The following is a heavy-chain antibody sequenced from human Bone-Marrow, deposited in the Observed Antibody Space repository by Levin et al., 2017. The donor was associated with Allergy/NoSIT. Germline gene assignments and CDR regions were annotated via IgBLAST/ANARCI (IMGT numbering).Heavy chain of an antibody. V-gene: IGHV3-23*01. D-gene: IGHD1-26*01. CDR1: GFTFSSYA. Sequence: GGSLRLSCAASGFTFSSYAMSWVRQAPGKGLEWVSAISGSGGSTYYADSVKGRFTISRDNSKNTLYLQMNSLRAEDTAVYYCAKDGVPSIWSGSQIDYWGQGTLVTVSS. J-gene: IGHJ4*02. CDR3: AKDGVPSIWSGSQIDY. CDR2: ISGSGGST.